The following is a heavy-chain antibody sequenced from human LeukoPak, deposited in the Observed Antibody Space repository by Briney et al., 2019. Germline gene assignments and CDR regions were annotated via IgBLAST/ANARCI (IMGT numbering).Heavy chain of an antibody. CDR2: VYYSGST. J-gene: IGHJ5*02. D-gene: IGHD3-10*01. V-gene: IGHV4-31*03. CDR3: ARARRGGITMVRGVMLGWFDP. Sequence: SETLSLTCTVSGGSISSGGYYWSWIRQHPGKGLEWIGYVYYSGSTYYNPSLKSRVTISVDTSKNQFSLKLSSVTAADTAVYYCARARRGGITMVRGVMLGWFDPWGQGTLVTVSS. CDR1: GGSISSGGYY.